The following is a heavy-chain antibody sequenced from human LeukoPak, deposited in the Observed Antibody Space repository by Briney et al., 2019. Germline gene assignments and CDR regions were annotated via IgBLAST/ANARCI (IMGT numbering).Heavy chain of an antibody. J-gene: IGHJ6*02. CDR3: ARLVAAAGAYYYYYYGMDV. D-gene: IGHD6-13*01. CDR2: IYYSGST. CDR1: GGSISSYY. Sequence: SETLSLTCTVSGGSISSYYWSWIRQPPGKGLEWIGYIYYSGSTNYNPSLKSRVTISVDTSKNQFFLKLSSVTAADTAVYYCARLVAAAGAYYYYYYGMDVWGQGTTVTVSS. V-gene: IGHV4-59*08.